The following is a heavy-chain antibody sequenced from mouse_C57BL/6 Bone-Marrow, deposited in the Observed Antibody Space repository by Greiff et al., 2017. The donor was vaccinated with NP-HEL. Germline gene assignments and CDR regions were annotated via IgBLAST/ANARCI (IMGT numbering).Heavy chain of an antibody. D-gene: IGHD1-1*01. CDR2: IDPSDSYT. CDR3: ARNHDYGSSYEGGYFDV. J-gene: IGHJ1*03. CDR1: GYTFTSYW. V-gene: IGHV1-50*01. Sequence: QVQLQQPGAELVKPGASVKLSCKASGYTFTSYWMQWVKQRPGQGLEWIGEIDPSDSYTNYNQKFKGKATLTVDTSSSTAYMQLSSLTSEDSAVYYCARNHDYGSSYEGGYFDVWGTGTTVTVSS.